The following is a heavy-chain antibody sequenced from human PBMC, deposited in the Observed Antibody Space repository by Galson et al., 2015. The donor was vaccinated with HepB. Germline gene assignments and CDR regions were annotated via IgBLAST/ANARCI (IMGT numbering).Heavy chain of an antibody. D-gene: IGHD3-22*01. CDR1: GYTFTGYY. CDR2: INPNSGGT. Sequence: SVKVSCKASGYTFTGYYMYWVRQAPGQGLEWMGRINPNSGGTNCAQRFQGRVTMTRDTSISTAYMELSRLRSDDTAVYYCTRGTFSSGYSPFDYWGQGTLVTVSS. CDR3: TRGTFSSGYSPFDY. J-gene: IGHJ4*02. V-gene: IGHV1-2*06.